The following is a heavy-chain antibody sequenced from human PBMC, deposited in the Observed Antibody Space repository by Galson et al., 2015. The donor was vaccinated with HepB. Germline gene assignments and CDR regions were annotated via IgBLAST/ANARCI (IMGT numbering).Heavy chain of an antibody. V-gene: IGHV3-23*01. J-gene: IGHJ5*02. Sequence: SLRLSCAASGFTFSTYAMNWVRQAPGKGLEWVSTISGSGDSTYYADSVKGRFTVSRDNSKNTLYLQMNSLRAEDTAVYHCAKEPYRSSSTRRFDPWGQGTLVTVSS. CDR1: GFTFSTYA. CDR3: AKEPYRSSSTRRFDP. D-gene: IGHD6-13*01. CDR2: ISGSGDST.